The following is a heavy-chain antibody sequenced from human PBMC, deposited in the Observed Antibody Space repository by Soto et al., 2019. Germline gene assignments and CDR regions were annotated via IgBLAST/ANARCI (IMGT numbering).Heavy chain of an antibody. V-gene: IGHV4-30-2*01. J-gene: IGHJ4*02. CDR2: IYHSGST. Sequence: PSETLSLTCAVSGGSISSGGYSWSWIRQPPGKGLEWIGYIYHSGSTYYNPSLKSRVTISVDRSKNQFSLKLNSVTAADTAVYYCVSRPIFGFPYGPFDYWGQGALVTVSS. CDR1: GGSISSGGYS. CDR3: VSRPIFGFPYGPFDY. D-gene: IGHD3-10*01.